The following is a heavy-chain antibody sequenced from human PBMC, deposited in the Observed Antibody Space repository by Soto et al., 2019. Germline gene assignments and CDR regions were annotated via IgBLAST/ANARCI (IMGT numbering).Heavy chain of an antibody. J-gene: IGHJ6*03. CDR3: ARGQCSSTSCYLNYYYYMDV. CDR1: GGSFSGYY. D-gene: IGHD2-2*01. Sequence: PSETLSLTCAVYGGSFSGYYWSWIRQPPGKGLEWIGEINHSGSTNYNPSLKSRVTISVDTSKNQFSLKLSSVTAADTAVYYCARGQCSSTSCYLNYYYYMDVWGKGTTVTAP. CDR2: INHSGST. V-gene: IGHV4-34*01.